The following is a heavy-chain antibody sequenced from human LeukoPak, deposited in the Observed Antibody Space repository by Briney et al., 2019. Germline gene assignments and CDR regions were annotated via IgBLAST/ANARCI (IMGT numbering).Heavy chain of an antibody. D-gene: IGHD1-1*01. J-gene: IGHJ6*02. CDR2: LNPNSGGT. Sequence: ASVKVSCKASGYTFTGYYLHWVRQAPGQGLEWLGWLNPNSGGTHYAQKFQGRVTVTRDTSISTAYMELNSLRSEDTALYYCARPMTGTGLTYYYYGMDIWGQGTTVAVSS. CDR1: GYTFTGYY. V-gene: IGHV1-2*02. CDR3: ARPMTGTGLTYYYYGMDI.